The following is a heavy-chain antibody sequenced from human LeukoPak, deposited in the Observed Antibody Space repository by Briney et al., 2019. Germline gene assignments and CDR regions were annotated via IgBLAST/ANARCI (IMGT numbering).Heavy chain of an antibody. CDR1: GFTFSSYW. V-gene: IGHV3-74*01. J-gene: IGHJ5*01. CDR3: ARAVTYFYGSVTYDWFES. D-gene: IGHD3-10*01. Sequence: GGSLRLSCAASGFTFSSYWMHWVRQTPGKGLMWVSRIESNGLALYADSVRDRFTISRDNAKNTVYLQMNSLRADDTAIYYCARAVTYFYGSVTYDWFESWGQGTLVTVSS. CDR2: IESNGLA.